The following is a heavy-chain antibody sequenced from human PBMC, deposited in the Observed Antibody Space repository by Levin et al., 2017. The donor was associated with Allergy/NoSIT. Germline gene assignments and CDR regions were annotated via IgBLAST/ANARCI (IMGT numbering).Heavy chain of an antibody. D-gene: IGHD2-15*01. CDR1: GFTFNNAW. J-gene: IGHJ3*02. CDR3: TTGGTVVVVAATPVFDI. Sequence: KPGGSLRLSCAASGFTFNNAWMSWVRQAPGKGLEWLGRIKSKTDGGTTDYAAPVKGRFTISRDDSKNTVYMQMNSLKIEDTAVYYCTTGGTVVVVAATPVFDIWGQGTMVTVSS. CDR2: IKSKTDGGTT. V-gene: IGHV3-15*01.